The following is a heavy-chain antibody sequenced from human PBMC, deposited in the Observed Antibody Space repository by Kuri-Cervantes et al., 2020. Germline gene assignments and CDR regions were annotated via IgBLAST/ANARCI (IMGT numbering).Heavy chain of an antibody. V-gene: IGHV3-23*01. D-gene: IGHD5-12*01. Sequence: GGSLRLSCAASGFTFSSYAMSWVRQAPGKGLEWVSAISGSGGSTYYADSVKGRSTISRDNSKNTLYLQMNSLRAEDTAVYYCAKDHGGVATREYAFDIWGQGTMVTVSS. CDR1: GFTFSSYA. J-gene: IGHJ3*02. CDR3: AKDHGGVATREYAFDI. CDR2: ISGSGGST.